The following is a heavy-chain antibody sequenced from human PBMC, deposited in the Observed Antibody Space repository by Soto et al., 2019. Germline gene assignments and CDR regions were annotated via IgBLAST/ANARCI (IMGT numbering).Heavy chain of an antibody. V-gene: IGHV1-18*01. CDR3: ARGVGSGSYYNQYNWFDP. CDR2: INVYNGNT. D-gene: IGHD3-10*01. Sequence: QVQLVQSGGEVKKPGASVKVSCKASGYTFTNYGISWVRQAPGQGLEWMGWINVYNGNTKYAQKVQGRVTMTTDTYKSTAYMELRSLRPDDPAVYYCARGVGSGSYYNQYNWFDPWGQGTLVTVSS. J-gene: IGHJ5*02. CDR1: GYTFTNYG.